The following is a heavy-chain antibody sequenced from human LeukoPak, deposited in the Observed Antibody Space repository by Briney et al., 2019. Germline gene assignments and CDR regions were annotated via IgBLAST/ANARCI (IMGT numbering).Heavy chain of an antibody. Sequence: GGSLRLSCAASGFMFRSFEMYWVRQAPGKGLEWVAYISSGASTMYYADSVRGRFTISRDDAKNSLFLQMNSLRAEDTAIYYCALLAVASDFDYWGQGTLVTVSS. D-gene: IGHD6-19*01. CDR2: ISSGASTM. V-gene: IGHV3-48*03. CDR1: GFMFRSFE. J-gene: IGHJ4*02. CDR3: ALLAVASDFDY.